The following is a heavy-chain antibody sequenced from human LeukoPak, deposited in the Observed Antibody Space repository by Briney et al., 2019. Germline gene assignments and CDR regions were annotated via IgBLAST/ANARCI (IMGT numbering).Heavy chain of an antibody. CDR2: IYYSGST. CDR3: ARVGGVIIGSLFDY. V-gene: IGHV4-39*07. J-gene: IGHJ4*02. Sequence: SETLSLTCTVSGGSISSSSYYWGWIRQPPGKGLEWIGSIYYSGSTYYNPSLKSRVTISVDTSENQFSLKLSSVTAADTAVYYCARVGGVIIGSLFDYWGQGTLVTVSS. CDR1: GGSISSSSYY. D-gene: IGHD3-10*01.